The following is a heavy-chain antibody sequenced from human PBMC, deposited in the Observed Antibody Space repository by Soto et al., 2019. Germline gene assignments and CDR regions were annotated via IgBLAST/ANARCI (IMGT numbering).Heavy chain of an antibody. D-gene: IGHD3-22*01. CDR2: ISYDGSNK. V-gene: IGHV3-30*18. CDR3: AKVKYYDSSGYYYGYFDY. Sequence: GGSLRLSCAASGFTFSSYGMHWVRQAPGKGLEWVAVISYDGSNKYYADSVKGRFTISRDNSKNTLYLQMNSLRAEDTAVYYWAKVKYYDSSGYYYGYFDYWGQGTLVTVSS. CDR1: GFTFSSYG. J-gene: IGHJ4*02.